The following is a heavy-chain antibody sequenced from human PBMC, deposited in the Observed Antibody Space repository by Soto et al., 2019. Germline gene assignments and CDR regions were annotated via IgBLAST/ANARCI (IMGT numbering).Heavy chain of an antibody. J-gene: IGHJ6*02. CDR2: TYYRSKWYN. CDR3: AREEVEMATKGSYYYGMDV. Sequence: SQTLSLTCAISGDSVSSNSAAWNWIRQSPSRGLKWLGRTYYRSKWYNDYAVSVKSRITINPDTSKNQFSLQLNSVTPEDTAVYYCAREEVEMATKGSYYYGMDVWGQGTTVTVSS. D-gene: IGHD1-26*01. CDR1: GDSVSSNSAA. V-gene: IGHV6-1*01.